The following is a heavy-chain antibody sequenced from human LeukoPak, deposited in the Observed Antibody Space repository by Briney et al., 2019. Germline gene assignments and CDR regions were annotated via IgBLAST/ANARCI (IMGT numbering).Heavy chain of an antibody. CDR2: INHSGST. V-gene: IGHV4-34*01. CDR1: GGSFSGYY. J-gene: IGHJ5*02. Sequence: SETLSLTCAVYGGSFSGYYWSWIRQPPGKGLEWIGEINHSGSTNYNPSLKSRVTISVDTSRNQFSLKLSSVTAADTAVYYCARGTTGNWFDPWGQGTLVTVSS. CDR3: ARGTTGNWFDP. D-gene: IGHD4-11*01.